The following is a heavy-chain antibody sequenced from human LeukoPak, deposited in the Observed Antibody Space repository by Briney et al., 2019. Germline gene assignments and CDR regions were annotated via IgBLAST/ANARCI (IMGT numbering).Heavy chain of an antibody. J-gene: IGHJ3*02. CDR1: GFSFSGYA. V-gene: IGHV3-30*18. Sequence: GGSLRLSCVASGFSFSGYAIHWVRQAPGKGLEWVALISDNGGRKDCADSVKGRFTIDRDNSKNTLYRQMNSLRAEDKAVYYCAKSSRGSSGWFDAFDIWGQGTMVTVSS. CDR3: AKSSRGSSGWFDAFDI. D-gene: IGHD6-19*01. CDR2: ISDNGGRK.